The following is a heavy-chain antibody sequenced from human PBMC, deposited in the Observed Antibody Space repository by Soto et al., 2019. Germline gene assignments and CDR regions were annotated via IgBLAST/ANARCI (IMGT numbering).Heavy chain of an antibody. D-gene: IGHD6-19*01. V-gene: IGHV3-30*03. CDR1: GFTFSSYG. CDR3: ARGLSSGWGAYYYYGMDV. CDR2: ISYDGSNK. Sequence: QVQLVESGGGVVQPGRSLRLSCAASGFTFSSYGMHWVRQAPGKGLEWVAVISYDGSNKYYADSVKGRFTISRDNSKNTLYLQMNSLRAEDTAVYYCARGLSSGWGAYYYYGMDVWGQGTTVTVSS. J-gene: IGHJ6*02.